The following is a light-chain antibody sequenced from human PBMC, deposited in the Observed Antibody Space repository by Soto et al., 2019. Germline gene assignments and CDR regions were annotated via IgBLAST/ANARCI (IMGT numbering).Light chain of an antibody. V-gene: IGKV3-20*01. CDR2: DAS. CDR1: QSLSSSQ. Sequence: ESVLTQSPGTLSFSPGERATLSCRASQSLSSSQLAWYQQKPGQAPRLLIHDASSRATGISDRFSGSGSGTDFTLTISRLEPEDFAVYSCQQYGSSRTFGQGTKV. CDR3: QQYGSSRT. J-gene: IGKJ1*01.